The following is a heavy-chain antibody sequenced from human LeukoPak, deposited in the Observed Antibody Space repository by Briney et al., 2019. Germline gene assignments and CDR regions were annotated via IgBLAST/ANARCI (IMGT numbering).Heavy chain of an antibody. V-gene: IGHV3-48*01. CDR3: VRDNDWPFDY. D-gene: IGHD3-9*01. CDR2: ISPRSDVV. Sequence: GESLRLSCTASGFTFNTYSMNWVRQAPGKGLEWVSHISPRSDVVSYTDSVKGRFTISRDNAKNSLYLHMSNLRAEDMAVYYCVRDNDWPFDYWGQGTLVPVSS. J-gene: IGHJ4*02. CDR1: GFTFNTYS.